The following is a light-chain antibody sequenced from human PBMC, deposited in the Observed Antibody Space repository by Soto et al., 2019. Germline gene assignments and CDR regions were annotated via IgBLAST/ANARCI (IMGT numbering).Light chain of an antibody. Sequence: EVVLTQSPGTLSLSPGERTTLSGRASQRISSSYLAWYQQKPGQAPRLLIYAASIRATGIPDRFSGSGSGTDFTLTISRLESEDFAVYYCQQYGSSRWTFGQGTKVEIK. CDR2: AAS. CDR1: QRISSSY. CDR3: QQYGSSRWT. V-gene: IGKV3-20*01. J-gene: IGKJ1*01.